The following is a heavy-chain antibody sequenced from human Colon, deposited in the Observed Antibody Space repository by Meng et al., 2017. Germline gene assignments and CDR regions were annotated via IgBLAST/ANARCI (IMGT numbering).Heavy chain of an antibody. V-gene: IGHV4-31*03. D-gene: IGHD3-9*01. CDR1: GGSISSGGYY. CDR3: ARGMVLRYFDWLSAGYYFDY. Sequence: SETLSLTCTVSGGSISSGGYYWSWIRQHPGKGLEWIGYIYYSGSTYYNPSHKSRVTISVDTSKNQFSLKLSSVAAADTAVYYCARGMVLRYFDWLSAGYYFDYWGQGTLVTVSS. J-gene: IGHJ4*02. CDR2: IYYSGST.